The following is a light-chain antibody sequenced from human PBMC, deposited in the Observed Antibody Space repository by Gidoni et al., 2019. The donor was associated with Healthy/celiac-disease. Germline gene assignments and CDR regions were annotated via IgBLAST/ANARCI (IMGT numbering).Light chain of an antibody. V-gene: IGKV1-27*01. CDR1: QGISNY. CDR3: QKYNSAPLVT. J-gene: IGKJ4*01. CDR2: AAS. Sequence: DIQMTQSPSSLSASVGDRVTITCRASQGISNYLAWYQQKPGKVPKLLIYAASTLQSGVPSRFSGSRSGTDFTLTISSLQPEDVATYYCQKYNSAPLVTFXGXTKVEIK.